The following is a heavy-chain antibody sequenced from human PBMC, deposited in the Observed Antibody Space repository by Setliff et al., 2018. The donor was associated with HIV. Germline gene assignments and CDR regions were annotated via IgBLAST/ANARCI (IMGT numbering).Heavy chain of an antibody. CDR1: GFIFSDYY. D-gene: IGHD3-22*01. J-gene: IGHJ4*02. Sequence: GGSLRLSCTASGFIFSDYYMAWIRQAPGKGPEWVSYISHSSSYMEYADSVKGRFTISRDNAKNSLYLQMSGLRAEDTAVYYCARDRASSGYYARFDHWGQGTLVTVPQ. CDR3: ARDRASSGYYARFDH. V-gene: IGHV3-11*05. CDR2: ISHSSSYM.